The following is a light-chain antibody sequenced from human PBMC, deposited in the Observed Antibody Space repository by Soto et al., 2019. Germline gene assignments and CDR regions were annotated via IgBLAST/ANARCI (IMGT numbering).Light chain of an antibody. Sequence: DIQMTQSPSTLSASVGDRVTITCRASQNVDNWVAWYQQKPGKAPKFLIYDASNLESGVPSRFSGRGSVTEFTLTISGLQPDDFATCCCQRYYSNALTFGQGT. J-gene: IGKJ1*01. CDR1: QNVDNW. CDR3: QRYYSNALT. CDR2: DAS. V-gene: IGKV1-5*01.